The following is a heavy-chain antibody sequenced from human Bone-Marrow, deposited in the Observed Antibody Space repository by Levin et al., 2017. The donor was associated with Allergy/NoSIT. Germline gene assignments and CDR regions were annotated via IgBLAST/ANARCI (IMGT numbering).Heavy chain of an antibody. CDR2: IKSKTDGGTT. V-gene: IGHV3-15*01. J-gene: IGHJ4*02. CDR3: TTDQESWLQLRRGVGFDY. D-gene: IGHD5-24*01. CDR1: GFTFSNAW. Sequence: GGSLRLSCAASGFTFSNAWMSWVRQAPGKGLEWVGRIKSKTDGGTTDYAAPVKGRFTISRDDSKNTLYLQMNSLKTEDTAVYYCTTDQESWLQLRRGVGFDYWGQGTLVTVSS.